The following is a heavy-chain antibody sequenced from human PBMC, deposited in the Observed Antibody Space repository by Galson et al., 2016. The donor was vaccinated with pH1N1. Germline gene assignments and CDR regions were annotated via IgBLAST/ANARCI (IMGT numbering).Heavy chain of an antibody. CDR3: ARDGDARGDYRPWGDY. V-gene: IGHV3-7*03. CDR2: INQDGTEK. Sequence: SLRLSCAAFEFTLQTYPMSWVRQVPGKGLEWVANINQDGTEKNYVDSVKGRFIISRDNAKNSVYLQMSRPTAEDTATYFCARDGDARGDYRPWGDYWGQGSLVTVSS. CDR1: EFTLQTYP. J-gene: IGHJ4*02. D-gene: IGHD4-17*01.